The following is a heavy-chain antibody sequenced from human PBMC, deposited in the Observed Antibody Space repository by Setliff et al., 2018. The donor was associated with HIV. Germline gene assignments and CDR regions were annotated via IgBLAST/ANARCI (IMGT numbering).Heavy chain of an antibody. V-gene: IGHV4-39*07. CDR2: IYHTGST. CDR3: ARHGSLGGQWLPPIDY. CDR1: GGSINSTSYY. Sequence: SETLSLTCTVSGGSINSTSYYWGWIRQPPGNGLEWIGSIYHTGSTYYKPSLKSRVTISVDTSKNQFSLKLTSVTAADTAVYYCARHGSLGGQWLPPIDYWGQGTLVTVSS. J-gene: IGHJ4*02. D-gene: IGHD6-19*01.